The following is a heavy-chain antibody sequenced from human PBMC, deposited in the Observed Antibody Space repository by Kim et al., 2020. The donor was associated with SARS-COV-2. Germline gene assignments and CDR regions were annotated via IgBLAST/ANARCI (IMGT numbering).Heavy chain of an antibody. CDR3: ARVADCTNGVCYWFDY. D-gene: IGHD2-8*01. Sequence: SETLSLTCTVSGGSISSGGYYWSWIRQHPGKGLEWIGYIYYSGSTYYNPSLKSRVTISVDTSKNQFSLKLSSVTAADTAVYYCARVADCTNGVCYWFDYWGQGTLVTVSS. CDR1: GGSISSGGYY. J-gene: IGHJ4*02. V-gene: IGHV4-31*03. CDR2: IYYSGST.